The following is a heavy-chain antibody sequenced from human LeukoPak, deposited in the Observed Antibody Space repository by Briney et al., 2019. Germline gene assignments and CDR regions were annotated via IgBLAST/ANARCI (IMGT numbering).Heavy chain of an antibody. J-gene: IGHJ4*02. Sequence: SETLSLTCTVSGGSITGDSFYWSWIRQPAGEGLEWIGRVYTTGSTSYNPSLKSRVTVSVDTSNNYFSLNLNSVTSADTAVYYCARARDGLNAFDYWGQGTLVTVSS. CDR1: GGSITGDSFY. CDR3: ARARDGLNAFDY. D-gene: IGHD5-24*01. V-gene: IGHV4-61*02. CDR2: VYTTGST.